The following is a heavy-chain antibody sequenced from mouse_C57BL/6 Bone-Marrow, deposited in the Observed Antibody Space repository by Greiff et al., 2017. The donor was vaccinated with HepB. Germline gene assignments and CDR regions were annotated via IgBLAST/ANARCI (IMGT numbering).Heavy chain of an antibody. CDR3: ARGKFITTSFDV. D-gene: IGHD1-1*01. J-gene: IGHJ1*03. CDR1: GYAFSSSW. V-gene: IGHV1-82*01. Sequence: VQLKESGPELVKPGASVKISCKASGYAFSSSWMNWVKQRPGKGLEWIGRIYPGDGDTNYNGKFKGKATLTADKSSSTAYMQLSSLTSEDSAVYFCARGKFITTSFDVWGTGTTVTVSS. CDR2: IYPGDGDT.